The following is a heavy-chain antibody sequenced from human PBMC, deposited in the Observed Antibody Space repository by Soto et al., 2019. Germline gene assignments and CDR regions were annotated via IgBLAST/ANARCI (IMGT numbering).Heavy chain of an antibody. CDR2: IYYSGST. D-gene: IGHD2-21*02. Sequence: PSETLCFTCTFYVGCISISSYYWGGIRQPPGKGLEWIGSIYYSGSTYYNPSLKSRVTISVDTSKNQFSLKLSSVTAADTAVYYCARVGTYCGGDCWSFYYYYYYGMDVWGQGTTVTGSS. CDR1: VGCISISSYY. V-gene: IGHV4-39*01. J-gene: IGHJ6*01. CDR3: ARVGTYCGGDCWSFYYYYYYGMDV.